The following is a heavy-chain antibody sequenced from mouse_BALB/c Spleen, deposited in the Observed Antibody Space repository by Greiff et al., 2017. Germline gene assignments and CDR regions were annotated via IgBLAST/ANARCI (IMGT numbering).Heavy chain of an antibody. CDR3: ARDDYDGAY. Sequence: EVMLVESGGGLVQPGGSLKLSCAASGFTFSSYGMSWVRQTPDKRLELVATINSNGGSTYYPDSVKGRFTISRDNAKNTLYLQMSSLKSEDTAMYDCARDDYDGAYWGQGTLVTVSA. D-gene: IGHD2-4*01. CDR2: INSNGGST. J-gene: IGHJ3*01. V-gene: IGHV5-6-3*01. CDR1: GFTFSSYG.